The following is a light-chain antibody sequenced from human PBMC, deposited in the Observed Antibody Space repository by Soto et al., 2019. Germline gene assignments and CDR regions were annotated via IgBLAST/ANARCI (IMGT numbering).Light chain of an antibody. V-gene: IGKV1-9*01. J-gene: IGKJ1*01. CDR2: AAS. CDR1: QGISSY. CDR3: QQLNSYPTWT. Sequence: IQLTQSPSSLSASVGDRVTITCRASQGISSYLAWYQQKPGKAPKLLIYAASTLQSEVPSRFSGSGSGTDFTLTIRSLQPEDFATYYCQQLNSYPTWTFGQGT.